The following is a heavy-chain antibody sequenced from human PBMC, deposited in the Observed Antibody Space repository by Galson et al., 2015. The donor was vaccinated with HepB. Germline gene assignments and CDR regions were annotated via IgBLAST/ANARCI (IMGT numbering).Heavy chain of an antibody. CDR2: IWYDGSNK. CDR3: ARMIYDSSGYGVDY. D-gene: IGHD3-22*01. Sequence: SLRLSCAASGFTFSSYGMHWVRQAPGKGLEWVAVIWYDGSNKYYADSVKGRFTISRDNSKNTLYLQMNSLRAEDTAVYYCARMIYDSSGYGVDYWGQGTLVTVSS. V-gene: IGHV3-33*01. CDR1: GFTFSSYG. J-gene: IGHJ4*02.